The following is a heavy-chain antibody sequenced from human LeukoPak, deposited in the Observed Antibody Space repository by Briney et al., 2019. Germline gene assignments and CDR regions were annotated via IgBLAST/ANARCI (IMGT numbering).Heavy chain of an antibody. Sequence: SETLSLTCAVYGGSFSGYYWSWIRQPPGKGLEWLGSVYYSGITHYNPSLKSQATVSVDTSRHQFSLKLTSVTAADTAVYYCAIVPAVPSARYYGMDVWGQGTTVTVSS. CDR3: AIVPAVPSARYYGMDV. J-gene: IGHJ6*02. CDR2: VYYSGIT. D-gene: IGHD2-2*01. V-gene: IGHV4-34*01. CDR1: GGSFSGYY.